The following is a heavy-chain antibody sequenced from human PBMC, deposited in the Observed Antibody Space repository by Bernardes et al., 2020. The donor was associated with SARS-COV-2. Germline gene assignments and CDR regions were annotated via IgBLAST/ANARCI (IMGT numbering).Heavy chain of an antibody. CDR1: GFSFSNAW. Sequence: GGSLRLSCAASGFSFSNAWMNWVRQAPGRGLEWVGRIKSKTDGGTTDYAAPVKGRFTISRDDSKNTLFLQMNSLKTEDTAVYYCMTDPVKPIVVLPAAISTPQFDPWGQGTLVTVSS. D-gene: IGHD2-2*01. V-gene: IGHV3-15*01. CDR3: MTDPVKPIVVLPAAISTPQFDP. CDR2: IKSKTDGGTT. J-gene: IGHJ5*02.